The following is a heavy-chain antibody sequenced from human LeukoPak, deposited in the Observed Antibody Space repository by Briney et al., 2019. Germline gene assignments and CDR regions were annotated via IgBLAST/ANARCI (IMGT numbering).Heavy chain of an antibody. CDR1: GGSISSGGYY. V-gene: IGHV4-31*03. J-gene: IGHJ4*02. Sequence: SQTLSLTCTVSGGSISSGGYYCSWIRQHPGKGLEWIGYVHYSGSTYYNPSLKSRVTISVDTSKNQFSLKLSSVTAADTAVYYCAINDYGDEGYFDYWGQGTLVTVSS. CDR3: AINDYGDEGYFDY. D-gene: IGHD4-17*01. CDR2: VHYSGST.